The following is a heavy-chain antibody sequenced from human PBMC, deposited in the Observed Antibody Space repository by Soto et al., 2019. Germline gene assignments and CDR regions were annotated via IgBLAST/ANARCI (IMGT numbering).Heavy chain of an antibody. CDR1: GFTFSIYS. D-gene: IGHD3-10*01. J-gene: IGHJ6*02. V-gene: IGHV3-48*01. CDR2: SSSSSSTI. Sequence: EVQVVESGGGLVQPGGSLKISCAASGFTFSIYSMNWVRQAPGKGLEWISYSSSSSSTIYYADSVKGRFTISRDNAKNSLYLQMNSLRAEDTAVYYCATYYGSGSYFPDHYYNGMDVWGQGTTVTVSS. CDR3: ATYYGSGSYFPDHYYNGMDV.